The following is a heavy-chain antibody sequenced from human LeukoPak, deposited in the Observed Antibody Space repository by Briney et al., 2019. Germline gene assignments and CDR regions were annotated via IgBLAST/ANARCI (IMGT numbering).Heavy chain of an antibody. Sequence: GGSLRLSCAASGFTFSTYWMTWVRQAPGKGLEWVANINQNGSETYYVDSVKGRFTISRDNAKNSLYLQMNSLRGEDTAVYYCARSYGGNSHFDYWGQGTLVTVSS. J-gene: IGHJ4*02. CDR2: INQNGSET. CDR3: ARSYGGNSHFDY. D-gene: IGHD4-23*01. CDR1: GFTFSTYW. V-gene: IGHV3-7*01.